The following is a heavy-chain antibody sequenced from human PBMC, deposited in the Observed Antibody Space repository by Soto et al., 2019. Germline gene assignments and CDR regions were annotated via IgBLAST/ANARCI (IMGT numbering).Heavy chain of an antibody. CDR1: GYTFTSYY. Sequence: QVQLVQSGAEVKKPGASVKVSCKASGYTFTSYYMHWVRQAPGQGLEWMGIINPSGGSTSYAQKFQGRVTMTRDTSTSTVYMELGSLRSEDTAVYYCARVPGYSSSWQPEDEGWFDPWGQGTLVTVSS. V-gene: IGHV1-46*03. D-gene: IGHD6-13*01. CDR3: ARVPGYSSSWQPEDEGWFDP. J-gene: IGHJ5*02. CDR2: INPSGGST.